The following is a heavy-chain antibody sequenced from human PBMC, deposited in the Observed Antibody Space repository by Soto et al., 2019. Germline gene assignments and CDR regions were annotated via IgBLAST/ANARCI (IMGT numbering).Heavy chain of an antibody. J-gene: IGHJ4*02. D-gene: IGHD3-16*02. CDR3: ARAGELRLGELSLDY. V-gene: IGHV1-69*01. CDR1: GGTFSSYA. Sequence: QVQLVQSGAEVKKPGSLVKVSCKASGGTFSSYAISWVRQAPGQGLEWMGGIIPIFGTANYAQKFQGRVTITADESTSTAYMELSSLRSEDTAVYYCARAGELRLGELSLDYWGQGTLVTVSS. CDR2: IIPIFGTA.